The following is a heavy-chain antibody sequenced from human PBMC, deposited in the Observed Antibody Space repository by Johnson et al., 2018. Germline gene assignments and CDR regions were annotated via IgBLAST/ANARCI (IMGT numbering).Heavy chain of an antibody. CDR2: IIPIFGTA. CDR1: DDRFNSHG. J-gene: IGHJ3*02. V-gene: IGHV1-69*01. Sequence: QVQLVESGAEVKKPGSSVKVSCGASDDRFNSHGISWVRQAPGQGPEWMGEIIPIFGTANYAQKFQGRVTITADESTRTAYMVLRSLRSEDTAGYYCAGLVIPLPTDDVFTIWGQGTMVTVSS. D-gene: IGHD4-11*01. CDR3: AGLVIPLPTDDVFTI.